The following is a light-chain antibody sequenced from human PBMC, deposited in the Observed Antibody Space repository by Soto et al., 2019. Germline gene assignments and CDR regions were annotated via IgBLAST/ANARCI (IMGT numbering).Light chain of an antibody. CDR2: EVS. CDR1: SSDVGAYDY. J-gene: IGLJ1*01. Sequence: QSALTQPASVSGSPGQSITISCTGTSSDVGAYDYVSWYQKHPDKDNKLMINEVSYRPSGVYNRLSGSKSVNTATLTISGLQAEDEADYYCSSYTTSSTRVFGTGTKVTVL. V-gene: IGLV2-14*03. CDR3: SSYTTSSTRV.